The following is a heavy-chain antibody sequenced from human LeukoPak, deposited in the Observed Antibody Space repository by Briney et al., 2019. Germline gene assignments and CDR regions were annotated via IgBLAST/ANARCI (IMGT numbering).Heavy chain of an antibody. CDR1: GFTFSSYA. J-gene: IGHJ4*02. CDR3: ALKPKGRPFDY. CDR2: ISYDGSNK. Sequence: PGGSLRLSCAASGFTFSSYAMHWVRQAPGKGLEWVAVISYDGSNKYYADSVKGRFTISRDNSKNTLYLQMNSLRAEDTAVYYCALKPKGRPFDYWGQGTLVTVSS. V-gene: IGHV3-30-3*01.